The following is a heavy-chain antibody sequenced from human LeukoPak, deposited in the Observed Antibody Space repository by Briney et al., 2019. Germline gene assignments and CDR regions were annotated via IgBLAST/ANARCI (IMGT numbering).Heavy chain of an antibody. CDR3: ARGDGSGSYYPHFDY. D-gene: IGHD3-10*01. CDR1: GGSISSYY. V-gene: IGHV4-59*01. Sequence: SETLSLTCTVSGGSISSYYWSWIRQPPGKGLEWIGYIYYSGSTNYNPSLKSRVTISVDTSKNQFSLKLSSVTAADTAVYYCARGDGSGSYYPHFDYWGQGTLVTVSS. CDR2: IYYSGST. J-gene: IGHJ4*02.